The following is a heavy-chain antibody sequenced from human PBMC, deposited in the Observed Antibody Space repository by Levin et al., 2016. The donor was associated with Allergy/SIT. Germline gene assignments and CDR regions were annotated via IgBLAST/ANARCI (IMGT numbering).Heavy chain of an antibody. Sequence: ASVKVSCKASGYTFRAYGISWVRQAPGQRPEWMGWISVYNGNTNYAQKFQGRVSMTTDTSTTTAYMELRSLKSDDTAVYYCARGTSGDGFKYYFEYWGQGTLVTVSS. D-gene: IGHD5-24*01. CDR1: GYTFRAYG. CDR2: ISVYNGNT. J-gene: IGHJ4*02. V-gene: IGHV1-18*01. CDR3: ARGTSGDGFKYYFEY.